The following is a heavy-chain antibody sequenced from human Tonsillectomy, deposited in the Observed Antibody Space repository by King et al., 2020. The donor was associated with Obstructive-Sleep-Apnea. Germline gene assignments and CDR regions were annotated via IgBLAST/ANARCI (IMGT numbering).Heavy chain of an antibody. CDR3: AKDVYCSSWRRFDP. J-gene: IGHJ5*02. V-gene: IGHV3-43D*03. CDR2: ISWDGGST. CDR1: GFTFDDYA. Sequence: VQLVESGGIVVQPGGSLRLSCAASGFTFDDYAMHWVRHAPGKGLEWVSLISWDGGSTYYTDSVKGRFTISRYNSKNSLYLQMNSLRTEDTALYYCAKDVYCSSWRRFDPWGQGTLVTVSS. D-gene: IGHD6-13*01.